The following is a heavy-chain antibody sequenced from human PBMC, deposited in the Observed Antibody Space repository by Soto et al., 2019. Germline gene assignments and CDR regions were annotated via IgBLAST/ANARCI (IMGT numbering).Heavy chain of an antibody. V-gene: IGHV3-23*01. Sequence: AGSLRLSCAASGFTLSDYAMTWFRQWPGKELEWVSAISGSGDSTYYTDSVKGRFTISRDNSKNTLYLEMNGLRAEDTAVYYCAKDFLQDWGQGTLVTAPQ. CDR3: AKDFLQD. J-gene: IGHJ1*01. CDR2: ISGSGDST. CDR1: GFTLSDYA.